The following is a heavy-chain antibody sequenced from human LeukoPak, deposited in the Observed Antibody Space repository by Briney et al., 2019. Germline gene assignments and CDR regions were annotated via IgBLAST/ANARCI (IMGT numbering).Heavy chain of an antibody. J-gene: IGHJ4*02. D-gene: IGHD6-13*01. Sequence: SETLSLTCTVSGGSISSYYWSWIRQPPGKGLEWIGYIYYSGSTNYNSSLKSRVTMSLDTSKNQFSLKLRSVTAADTAVYYCARVVGKYSSSWYYWGQGTLVTVSS. CDR3: ARVVGKYSSSWYY. CDR2: IYYSGST. CDR1: GGSISSYY. V-gene: IGHV4-59*12.